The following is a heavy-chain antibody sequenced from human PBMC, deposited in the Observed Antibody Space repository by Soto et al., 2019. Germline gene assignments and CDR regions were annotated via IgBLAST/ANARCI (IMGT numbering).Heavy chain of an antibody. Sequence: ASVKVSCKASGYTFTSYDINWVRQATGQGLEWMGWMNPNSCNTGYAQKFQGRVTITRNTSIRTAYLELSSLRSEDTAVYYCARGRSIKDPFTPSFWGQGTLVTVSS. V-gene: IGHV1-8*01. CDR1: GYTFTSYD. CDR2: MNPNSCNT. J-gene: IGHJ4*02. CDR3: ARGRSIKDPFTPSF. D-gene: IGHD5-12*01.